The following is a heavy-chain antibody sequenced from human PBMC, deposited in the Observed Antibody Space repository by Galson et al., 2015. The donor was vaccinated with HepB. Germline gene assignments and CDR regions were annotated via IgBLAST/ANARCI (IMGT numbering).Heavy chain of an antibody. J-gene: IGHJ4*02. CDR3: ARELVATYYFDY. CDR2: INPNDGAT. CDR1: GYTSSNYH. V-gene: IGHV1-46*01. D-gene: IGHD2-15*01. Sequence: SVKVSCKASGYTSSNYHIHWVRQAPGQGLEWMGIINPNDGATSYPQKFQGRVTMTRDTSTSTVYMDLSSLRSEDTAVYYCARELVATYYFDYWGQATLVTVSS.